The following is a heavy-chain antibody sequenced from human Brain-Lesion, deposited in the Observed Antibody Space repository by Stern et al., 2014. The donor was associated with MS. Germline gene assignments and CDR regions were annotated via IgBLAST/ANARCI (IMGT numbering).Heavy chain of an antibody. J-gene: IGHJ4*02. Sequence: VKLEESGGGVVQPGRPLRLSCAASGFTFSSFGMHWVRQAPGKGLEWVAVISYDGSNKYYADSVKGRFTISRDNSKNTLYMQMNSLRAEDTAVYYCAKDRQWLTYFFDYWGQGSLVTVSS. D-gene: IGHD3-22*01. CDR2: ISYDGSNK. V-gene: IGHV3-30*18. CDR1: GFTFSSFG. CDR3: AKDRQWLTYFFDY.